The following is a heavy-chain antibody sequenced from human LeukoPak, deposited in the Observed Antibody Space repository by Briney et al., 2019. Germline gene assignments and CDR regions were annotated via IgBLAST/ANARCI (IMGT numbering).Heavy chain of an antibody. D-gene: IGHD2-15*01. Sequence: GGSLRLSCAASGFTFSSYWMSWVRQAPGKGLEWVANIKQDGSEKYYVDSVKGRFTISRDNAKNSLYLQMNSLRAEDTAVYYCARGYCSGGSCYPSPVGYWGQGTLVTVSS. CDR2: IKQDGSEK. CDR3: ARGYCSGGSCYPSPVGY. J-gene: IGHJ4*02. V-gene: IGHV3-7*03. CDR1: GFTFSSYW.